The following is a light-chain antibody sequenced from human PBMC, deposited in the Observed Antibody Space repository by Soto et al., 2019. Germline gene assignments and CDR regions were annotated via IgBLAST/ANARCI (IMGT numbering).Light chain of an antibody. CDR1: SSDVGSYNL. CDR3: CSYAGSSTVVV. CDR2: EGS. J-gene: IGLJ2*01. Sequence: QSALTQPASVSGSPGQSITISCTGTSSDVGSYNLVSWYQQHPGKAPKLMIYEGSKRPSGVPNRFSGSKSGTTASLTISGLQAEDEADYYCCSYAGSSTVVVFGGGTKLTVL. V-gene: IGLV2-23*03.